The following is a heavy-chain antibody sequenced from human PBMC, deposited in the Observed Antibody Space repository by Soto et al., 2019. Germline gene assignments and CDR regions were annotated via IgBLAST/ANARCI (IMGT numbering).Heavy chain of an antibody. Sequence: PGGSLRLSCAASGFTFSNAWMRWVREAPGKGLEWVGRIKSKTDGGTTDYAAPVKGRFTISRDDSKNTLYLQMNSLKTEDTAVYYCTTDIASQGIAAAGPGGYYYYGMDVWGQGTTVTVSS. D-gene: IGHD6-13*01. V-gene: IGHV3-15*01. J-gene: IGHJ6*02. CDR3: TTDIASQGIAAAGPGGYYYYGMDV. CDR1: GFTFSNAW. CDR2: IKSKTDGGTT.